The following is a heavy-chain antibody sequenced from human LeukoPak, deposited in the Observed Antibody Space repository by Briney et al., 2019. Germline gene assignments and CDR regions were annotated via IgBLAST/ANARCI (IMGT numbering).Heavy chain of an antibody. CDR3: ARNLGYCRTASCHHMDV. D-gene: IGHD2-2*01. CDR2: IKQDGSDK. V-gene: IGHV3-7*01. Sequence: PGGSLRLSCAASGFSVSSYWMSWVRQAPGKGLEWVANIKQDGSDKYYVDSVKGRFTISRDNAKNSLYLQMNSLRAEDTAVYYCARNLGYCRTASCHHMDVWGKGTTVTVSS. CDR1: GFSVSSYW. J-gene: IGHJ6*03.